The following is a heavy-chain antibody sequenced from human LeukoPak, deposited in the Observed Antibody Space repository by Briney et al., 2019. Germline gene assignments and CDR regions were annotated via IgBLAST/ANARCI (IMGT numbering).Heavy chain of an antibody. CDR1: GFTVSTNY. CDR2: IRSAGTT. J-gene: IGHJ4*02. Sequence: GGSLRLSCAASGFTVSTNYMSWVRQAPGKGLEWVSVIRSAGTTAYANSVKGRFTISRDTSWNTLYLQMDSLRAEDTAVYYCAREFLFTDGYTHGFDYWGEGALVTVSS. D-gene: IGHD5-24*01. CDR3: AREFLFTDGYTHGFDY. V-gene: IGHV3-53*01.